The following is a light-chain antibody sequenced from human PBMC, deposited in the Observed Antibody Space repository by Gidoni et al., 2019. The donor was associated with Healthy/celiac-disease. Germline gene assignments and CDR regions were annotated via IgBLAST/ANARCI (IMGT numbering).Light chain of an antibody. J-gene: IGLJ2*01. Sequence: QSALTQPRPVSGSPGQSVTISCTGTSSDVGGYNNGSWYQQHPGKAPKLMIYDVSKRPSGVPDRFSGSKSGNTASLTISGLQAEDEADYYCCSYAGSYTVVFGGGTKLTVL. CDR1: SSDVGGYNN. V-gene: IGLV2-11*01. CDR3: CSYAGSYTVV. CDR2: DVS.